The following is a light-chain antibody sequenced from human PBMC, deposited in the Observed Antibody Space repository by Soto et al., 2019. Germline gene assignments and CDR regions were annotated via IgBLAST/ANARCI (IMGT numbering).Light chain of an antibody. Sequence: DTVLTQSPGTLSLSPGERATLSCRASQSVTSRYLAWYQQKPGQAPSLLIYGASNRAAGIPDRFSGSGSGTYFTLTISRLEPEDFGFYFWQQYGSPPFSFGQGTNVEIK. CDR2: GAS. CDR1: QSVTSRY. J-gene: IGKJ2*03. V-gene: IGKV3-20*01. CDR3: QQYGSPPFS.